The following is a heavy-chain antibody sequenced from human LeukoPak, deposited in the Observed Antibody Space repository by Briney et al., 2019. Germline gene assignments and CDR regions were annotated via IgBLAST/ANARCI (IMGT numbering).Heavy chain of an antibody. CDR2: IYSGGST. J-gene: IGHJ6*02. D-gene: IGHD3-22*01. V-gene: IGHV3-66*01. CDR1: GFTVSSNY. Sequence: GGSLRLSCAASGFTVSSNYMIWVRQAPGKGLEGGSVIYSGGSTHHARSVKGRLTISRDNCKNALYLQMNSLRAEDTAVYYCARDSPSYDSSGYDGMDVWGQGTTVTVSS. CDR3: ARDSPSYDSSGYDGMDV.